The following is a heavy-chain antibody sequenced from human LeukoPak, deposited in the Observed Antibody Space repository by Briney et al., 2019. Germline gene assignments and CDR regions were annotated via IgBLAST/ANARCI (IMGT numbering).Heavy chain of an antibody. CDR2: ISSSSSYI. Sequence: GGSLRLSCAASGFTFSSYSMNWVRQAPGKGLEWVSSISSSSSYIYYADSVKGRFAISRDNAKNSLYLQMNSLRAEDTAVYYCARLPNSYDSSGYSSTPDDYWGQGTLVTVSS. CDR1: GFTFSSYS. CDR3: ARLPNSYDSSGYSSTPDDY. D-gene: IGHD3-22*01. J-gene: IGHJ4*02. V-gene: IGHV3-21*01.